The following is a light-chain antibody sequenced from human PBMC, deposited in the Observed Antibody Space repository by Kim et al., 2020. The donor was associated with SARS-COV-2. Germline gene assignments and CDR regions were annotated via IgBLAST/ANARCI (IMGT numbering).Light chain of an antibody. CDR2: DAS. V-gene: IGKV3-11*01. J-gene: IGKJ5*01. Sequence: SLSAGETATLSCRASQSGSSYLAWYQQKPGQATRLIIDDASNGATGIPARCSGSGSGTDFTITISRLEPEDFAVYYCQQSSNWITFGQGTRLEIK. CDR1: QSGSSY. CDR3: QQSSNWIT.